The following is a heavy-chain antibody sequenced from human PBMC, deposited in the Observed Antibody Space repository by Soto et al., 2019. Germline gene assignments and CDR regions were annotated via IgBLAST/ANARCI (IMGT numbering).Heavy chain of an antibody. CDR1: GYTFTSYY. J-gene: IGHJ6*02. CDR3: ASRRPNSADRPYYYGMDV. Sequence: ASVKVSCKASGYTFTSYYMHWVRQAPGQGLEWMGIINPSGGSTSYAQKFQGRVTMTRDTSTSTVYMELSSPRSEETAVYYCASRRPNSADRPYYYGMDVWGQGTTVTVSS. D-gene: IGHD7-27*01. CDR2: INPSGGST. V-gene: IGHV1-46*01.